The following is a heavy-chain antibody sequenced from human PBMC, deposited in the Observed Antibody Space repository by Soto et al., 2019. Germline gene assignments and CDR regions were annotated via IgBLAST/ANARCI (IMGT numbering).Heavy chain of an antibody. CDR2: IYSGGST. CDR1: GFTVSSNY. V-gene: IGHV3-53*01. J-gene: IGHJ6*02. D-gene: IGHD3-22*01. CDR3: AREHYDSTGPYYSYYYGMDV. Sequence: GGSLRLSCAASGFTVSSNYMSWVRQAPGKGLEWVSVIYSGGSTYYADSVKGRFTISRDNSKNTLYLQMNSLRAEDTAVYYCAREHYDSTGPYYSYYYGMDVWGQGTTVTVSS.